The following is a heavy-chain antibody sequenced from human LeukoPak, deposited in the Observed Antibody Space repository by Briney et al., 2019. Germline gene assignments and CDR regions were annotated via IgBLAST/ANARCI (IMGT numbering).Heavy chain of an antibody. D-gene: IGHD3-22*01. Sequence: GGSLRLSCAASGFTFDDYAMHWVRQAPGKGLEWVSLISWDDGSTYYADSVKGRFTISRDNAKNTLNLQMNSLRAEHTAVYYCARDLGQYYDTSDNWFDPWGQGTLVTVSS. CDR2: ISWDDGST. V-gene: IGHV3-43D*03. CDR1: GFTFDDYA. J-gene: IGHJ5*02. CDR3: ARDLGQYYDTSDNWFDP.